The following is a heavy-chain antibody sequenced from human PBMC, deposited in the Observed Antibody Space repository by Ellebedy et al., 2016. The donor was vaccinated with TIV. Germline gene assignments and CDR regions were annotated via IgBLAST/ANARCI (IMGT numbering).Heavy chain of an antibody. CDR1: GFTFATYW. J-gene: IGHJ4*02. CDR2: IKQDGTEQ. D-gene: IGHD4-17*01. CDR3: ARGLSGYGDFALDS. V-gene: IGHV3-7*03. Sequence: GGSLRLSCEASGFTFATYWMNWVRQAPGKGLEWAANIKQDGTEQQYVDSVKGRFTISRDNANKKSLYLQMTSLRAEDTAVYYCARGLSGYGDFALDSWGQGTLVTVSS.